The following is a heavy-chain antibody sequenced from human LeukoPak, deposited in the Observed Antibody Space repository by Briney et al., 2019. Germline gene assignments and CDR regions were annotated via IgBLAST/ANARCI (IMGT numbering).Heavy chain of an antibody. CDR3: ARVIDRYCSGGSCTAFDI. D-gene: IGHD2-15*01. J-gene: IGHJ3*02. CDR2: ISSSSSYI. Sequence: PGGSLRLSCAASGFTFSSYSMNWVRQAPGKGLEWASSISSSSSYIYYADSVKGRFTISRDNAKNSLYLQMNSLRAEDTAVYYCARVIDRYCSGGSCTAFDIWGQGTMVTVSS. CDR1: GFTFSSYS. V-gene: IGHV3-21*01.